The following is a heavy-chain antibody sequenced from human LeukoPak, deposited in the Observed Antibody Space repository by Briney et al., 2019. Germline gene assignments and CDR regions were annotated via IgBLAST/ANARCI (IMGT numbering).Heavy chain of an antibody. Sequence: PAGGSLRLSCAASGFTFSMYSMNWVRQAPGKGLEWVSYISSLSGTIEYADSVKGRFTISRDNGTNSLYLQMNSLRAEDTAIYYWARDQGGPTAYWGQGTLVTVSS. CDR1: GFTFSMYS. V-gene: IGHV3-48*01. D-gene: IGHD1-26*01. CDR3: ARDQGGPTAY. J-gene: IGHJ4*02. CDR2: ISSLSGTI.